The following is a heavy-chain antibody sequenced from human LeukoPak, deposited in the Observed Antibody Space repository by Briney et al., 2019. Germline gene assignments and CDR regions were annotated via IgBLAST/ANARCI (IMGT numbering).Heavy chain of an antibody. J-gene: IGHJ5*02. CDR3: ARGGDLWFGELSYFDP. CDR1: DYTFISYG. V-gene: IGHV1-18*01. D-gene: IGHD3-10*01. Sequence: GASVKVSCKTSDYTFISYGISWVRQAPGQGLEWMGWINTYNGNTNYVQKLQGRVTMTRDTSTSTVYMELSSLRSEDTAVYYCARGGDLWFGELSYFDPWGQGTLVTVSS. CDR2: INTYNGNT.